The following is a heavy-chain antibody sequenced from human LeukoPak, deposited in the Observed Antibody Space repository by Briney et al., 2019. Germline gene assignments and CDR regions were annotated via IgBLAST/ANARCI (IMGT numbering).Heavy chain of an antibody. CDR2: ITSGSVYI. V-gene: IGHV3-21*04. J-gene: IGHJ6*02. CDR3: ARETDV. Sequence: PGGSLRLSCAASGFTFSRFSMNWVRQAPGKGLEWVSSITSGSVYIYYADSVKGRFTISRDNSKNTLYLQMNSLRAEDTAVYYCARETDVWGQGTTVTVSS. CDR1: GFTFSRFS.